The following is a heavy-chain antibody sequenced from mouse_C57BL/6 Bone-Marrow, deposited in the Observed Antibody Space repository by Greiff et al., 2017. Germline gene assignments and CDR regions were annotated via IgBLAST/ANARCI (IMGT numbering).Heavy chain of an antibody. D-gene: IGHD2-3*01. CDR1: GYSITSGYY. V-gene: IGHV3-6*01. Sequence: DVKLQESGPGLVKPSQSLSLTCSVTGYSITSGYYWNWIRQFPGNKLEWMGYISYDGSNNYNPSLKNRISITRDTSKNQFFLKLNSVTTEDTATYYCARGGYFYAMDYWGQGTSVTASA. CDR3: ARGGYFYAMDY. J-gene: IGHJ4*01. CDR2: ISYDGSN.